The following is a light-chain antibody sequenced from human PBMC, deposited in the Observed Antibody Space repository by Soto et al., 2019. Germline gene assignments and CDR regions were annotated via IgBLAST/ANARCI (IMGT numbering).Light chain of an antibody. J-gene: IGLJ1*01. CDR3: TAYAGGNNV. Sequence: QSALTQPPSASGSPGQSVTISCTGTSSDVGGYNYVSWYQQHPGKVPKLMIYEVNKRPSGVPDRFSGSKSGNTASLNVSGLQAEDEADYYCTAYAGGNNVFGTGTKLTVL. CDR1: SSDVGGYNY. CDR2: EVN. V-gene: IGLV2-8*01.